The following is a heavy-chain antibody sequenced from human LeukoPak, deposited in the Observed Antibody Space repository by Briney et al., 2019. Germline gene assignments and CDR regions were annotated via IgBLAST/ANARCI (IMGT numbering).Heavy chain of an antibody. D-gene: IGHD6-6*01. CDR1: GGSISSSSYY. Sequence: SETLSPTCTVSGGSISSSSYYWGWIRQPPGKGLEWIGSIYYSGSTYYNPSLKSRVTISVDTSKNQFSLKLSSVTAADTAVYYCARDSQIESSSKPFDYWGQGTLVTVSS. CDR2: IYYSGST. CDR3: ARDSQIESSSKPFDY. V-gene: IGHV4-39*07. J-gene: IGHJ4*02.